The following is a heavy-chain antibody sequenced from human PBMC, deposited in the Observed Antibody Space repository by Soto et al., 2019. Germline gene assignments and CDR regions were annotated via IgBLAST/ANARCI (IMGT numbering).Heavy chain of an antibody. D-gene: IGHD3-10*01. J-gene: IGHJ4*02. V-gene: IGHV4-59*01. CDR2: IYYSGST. CDR1: GGSISSYY. Sequence: SETLSLTCTVSGGSISSYYWSWIRQPPGKGLGWIGYIYYSGSTNYNPSLKSRVTISVDTSKNQFSLKLSSVTAADTAVYYCARGSRDRSGSYYLDYWGQGTLVTVSS. CDR3: ARGSRDRSGSYYLDY.